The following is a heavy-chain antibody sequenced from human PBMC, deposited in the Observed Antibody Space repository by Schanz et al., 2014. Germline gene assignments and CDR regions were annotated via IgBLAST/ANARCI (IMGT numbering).Heavy chain of an antibody. D-gene: IGHD2-15*01. V-gene: IGHV3-21*04. CDR1: GFTFSDHY. Sequence: EVQLVESGGYLVQPGGSLRLSCSASGFTFSDHYMDWVRQAPGKGLEWVSSISSSGSYIHYADSVKGRFTISRDNSENTLYLQMNSLSADDTAVFYCAKARRKSNCSGGRCFHYSYYGMDVWGQGTTVTVSS. CDR3: AKARRKSNCSGGRCFHYSYYGMDV. J-gene: IGHJ6*02. CDR2: ISSSGSYI.